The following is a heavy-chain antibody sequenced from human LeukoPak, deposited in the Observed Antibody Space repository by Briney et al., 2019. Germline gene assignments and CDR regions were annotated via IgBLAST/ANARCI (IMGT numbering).Heavy chain of an antibody. CDR2: IYSGGST. D-gene: IGHD5-18*01. Sequence: GGSLRLSCAASGFTVSSNYMSWVRQAPGKGLEWVSVIYSGGSTYYADSVKGRFTISRDNSKNTLYLQMNSLRAEDTAVYYCAKYWAAMAPYLDYWGQGTLVTVSS. J-gene: IGHJ4*02. CDR3: AKYWAAMAPYLDY. CDR1: GFTVSSNY. V-gene: IGHV3-53*01.